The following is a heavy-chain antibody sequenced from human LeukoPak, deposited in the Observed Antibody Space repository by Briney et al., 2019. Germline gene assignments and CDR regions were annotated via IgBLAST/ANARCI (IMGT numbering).Heavy chain of an antibody. CDR3: ARHTSHTIGTGDFDY. Sequence: KASETLSLTCTASGGSISSSSYYWGWIRQPPGKGLEWIGSIYYSGTTYYHPSRKSRVTISVDTAKNQFSLEVSSVTAADTAVYYCARHTSHTIGTGDFDYWGQGTLVTVSS. J-gene: IGHJ4*02. CDR1: GGSISSSSYY. D-gene: IGHD1-1*01. V-gene: IGHV4-39*01. CDR2: IYYSGTT.